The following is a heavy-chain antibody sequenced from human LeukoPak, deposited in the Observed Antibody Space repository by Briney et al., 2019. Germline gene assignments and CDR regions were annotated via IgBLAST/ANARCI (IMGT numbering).Heavy chain of an antibody. Sequence: GGSLRLSCAASGFTFSSYSMNWVRQAPGKGLEWVSSISSSSSYRYYADSAKGRFTISRDNAKNSLYLQMNSLRAEDTAVYYCARVLFGESWGEVDYWGQGTLVTVSS. CDR2: ISSSSSYR. CDR3: ARVLFGESWGEVDY. D-gene: IGHD3-10*02. V-gene: IGHV3-21*01. J-gene: IGHJ4*02. CDR1: GFTFSSYS.